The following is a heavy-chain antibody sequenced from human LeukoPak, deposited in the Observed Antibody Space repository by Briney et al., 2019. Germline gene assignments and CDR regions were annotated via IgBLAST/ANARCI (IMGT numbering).Heavy chain of an antibody. J-gene: IGHJ3*02. V-gene: IGHV3-48*02. D-gene: IGHD3-10*01. CDR2: ISGSGSVS. CDR1: GFTFSSYS. Sequence: PGGSLRLSCAASGFTFSSYSMNWVRQAPGKELEWISYISGSGSVSYYEDSVKGRFTISRDNAKNSLYLQMNSLRDEDTALYYCARDGGFGFLAAFDIWGQGTMVTVSS. CDR3: ARDGGFGFLAAFDI.